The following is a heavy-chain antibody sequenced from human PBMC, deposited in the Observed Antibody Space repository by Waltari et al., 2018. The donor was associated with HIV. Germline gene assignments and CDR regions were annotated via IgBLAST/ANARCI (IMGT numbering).Heavy chain of an antibody. CDR2: ISGRGCRT. Sequence: EVQLLESGGGLVQPGGSLRLSCAASGFTFSSYAMSWVRQAPGKGLELVSAISGRGCRTYYADSVKGRFTISRDNSKNTLYLQMNSLRAEDTAVYYCAKGCGSGYYYYGMDVWGQGTTVTVSS. D-gene: IGHD2-21*01. CDR3: AKGCGSGYYYYGMDV. J-gene: IGHJ6*02. V-gene: IGHV3-23*01. CDR1: GFTFSSYA.